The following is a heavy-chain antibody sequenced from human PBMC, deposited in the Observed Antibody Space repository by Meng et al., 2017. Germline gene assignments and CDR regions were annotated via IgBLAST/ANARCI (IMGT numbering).Heavy chain of an antibody. V-gene: IGHV3-23*01. CDR3: ARDYERGYSGYDLDFYYYYGMDV. CDR1: GFTFSSYA. CDR2: ISGSGGST. Sequence: GESLKISCAASGFTFSSYAMSWVRQAPGKGLEWVSAISGSGGSTYYADSVKGRFTISRDNSKNTLYLQMNSLRAEDTAVYYCARDYERGYSGYDLDFYYYYGMDVWGQGTTVTVSS. D-gene: IGHD5-12*01. J-gene: IGHJ6*02.